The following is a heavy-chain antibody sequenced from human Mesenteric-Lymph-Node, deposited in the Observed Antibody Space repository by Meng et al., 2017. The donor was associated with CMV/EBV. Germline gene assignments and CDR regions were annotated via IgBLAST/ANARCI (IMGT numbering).Heavy chain of an antibody. V-gene: IGHV3-13*01. J-gene: IGHJ6*02. Sequence: GRSLRLSCAASGFTFSSYDMHWVRQAKGKGLGWVSAIGTAGDTYYPGSVKGRFTISRENAKNSLYLQMNSLRAGDTAVYYCARNKGYYGMDVWGQGTTVTVSS. CDR3: ARNKGYYGMDV. CDR1: GFTFSSYD. CDR2: IGTAGDT.